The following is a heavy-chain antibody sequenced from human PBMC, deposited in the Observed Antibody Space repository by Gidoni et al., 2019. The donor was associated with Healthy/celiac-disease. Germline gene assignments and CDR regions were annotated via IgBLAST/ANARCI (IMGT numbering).Heavy chain of an antibody. V-gene: IGHV5-51*01. CDR1: GYSFTSYW. CDR2: IYPGDSDT. Sequence: CKGSGYSFTSYWIGWVRQMPGKGLEWMGIIYPGDSDTRYSPSFQGQVTISADKSISTAYLQWSSLKASDTAMYYCASFYDFWSGLSSPDAFDIWGQGTMVTVSS. D-gene: IGHD3-3*01. J-gene: IGHJ3*02. CDR3: ASFYDFWSGLSSPDAFDI.